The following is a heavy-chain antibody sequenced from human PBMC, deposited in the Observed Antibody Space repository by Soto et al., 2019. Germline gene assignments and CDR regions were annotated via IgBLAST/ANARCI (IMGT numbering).Heavy chain of an antibody. CDR1: GYSFNNYW. Sequence: PGESLKISCKGSGYSFNNYWIAWLRQVPGKGLEWMGIIYPDNSETRYSPSFEGQVTISADKSNNTAYLQWSSVKASDTATYHCARSSRGVYVIVNRFDPWGQGTLVTVSS. J-gene: IGHJ5*02. CDR3: ARSSRGVYVIVNRFDP. D-gene: IGHD2-8*01. CDR2: IYPDNSET. V-gene: IGHV5-51*01.